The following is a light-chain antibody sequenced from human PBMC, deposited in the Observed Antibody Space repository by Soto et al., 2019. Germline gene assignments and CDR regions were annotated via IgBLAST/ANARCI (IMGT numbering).Light chain of an antibody. V-gene: IGKV1D-12*01. CDR2: SAS. Sequence: DIHMTQSPSSVSASIGDRVTSTCQASQGISRSLAWYQQKPGKAPKLLIYSASSLQSGVPSRFSGSGFGTDFTLTISSLQPEDFATYYCQQADTFPITFGQGTRLEIK. J-gene: IGKJ5*01. CDR1: QGISRS. CDR3: QQADTFPIT.